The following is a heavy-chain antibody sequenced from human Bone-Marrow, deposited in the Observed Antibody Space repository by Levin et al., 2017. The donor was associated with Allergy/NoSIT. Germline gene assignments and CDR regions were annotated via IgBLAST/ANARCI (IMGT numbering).Heavy chain of an antibody. CDR3: AKDIITIFGVVMNYYGMDV. J-gene: IGHJ6*02. D-gene: IGHD3-3*01. CDR2: ISYDGSNK. CDR1: GFPFSSYG. Sequence: LSLTCAASGFPFSSYGMHWVRQAPGKGLDWVAVISYDGSNKFYGDSVKGRFTISRDNSKNTLYLQMNSLRAEDTAVYYCAKDIITIFGVVMNYYGMDVWGQGTTVTVSS. V-gene: IGHV3-30*18.